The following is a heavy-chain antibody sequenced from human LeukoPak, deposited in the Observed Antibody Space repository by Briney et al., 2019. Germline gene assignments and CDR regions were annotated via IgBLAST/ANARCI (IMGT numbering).Heavy chain of an antibody. V-gene: IGHV1-69*13. D-gene: IGHD3-16*01. CDR1: GGTFSSYV. CDR3: ARGEYDYVWGSYYDGYYFDY. CDR2: IIPIFGTA. J-gene: IGHJ4*02. Sequence: ASVKVSCRASGGTFSSYVISWVRQAPGQGLEWMGGIIPIFGTANYAQRFQGRVTITADESTSTAYMELSSLRSEDTAVYYCARGEYDYVWGSYYDGYYFDYWGQGTLVTVSS.